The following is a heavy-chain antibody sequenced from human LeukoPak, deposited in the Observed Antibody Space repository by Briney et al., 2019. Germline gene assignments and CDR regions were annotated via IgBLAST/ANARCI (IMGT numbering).Heavy chain of an antibody. CDR1: GDSVSSNSAA. D-gene: IGHD6-6*01. Sequence: SQTLPLTCAISGDSVSSNSAAWNWIRQSPSRGLEWLGRTYYRSKWYNDYAVSVKSRITINPDTSKNQFSLQLNSVTPEDTAVYYCARERDYSSSSDYYYYYYMDVWGKGTTVTVSS. J-gene: IGHJ6*03. CDR2: TYYRSKWYN. CDR3: ARERDYSSSSDYYYYYYMDV. V-gene: IGHV6-1*01.